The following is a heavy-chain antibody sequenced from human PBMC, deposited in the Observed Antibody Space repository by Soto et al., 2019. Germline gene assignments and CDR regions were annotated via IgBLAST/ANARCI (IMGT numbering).Heavy chain of an antibody. D-gene: IGHD3-10*01. CDR2: IYYSGTT. J-gene: IGHJ2*01. CDR3: AIFSSTGVSWYFDL. V-gene: IGHV4-59*01. Sequence: QVQLQESGPGLVKPSETLSLTCTVSGGSMSSYYWTWIRQPPRKGLEWIGYIYYSGTTNYNPSLKSRVAISVDTSKNQFSLKLGSVTAADTAVYYCAIFSSTGVSWYFDLWGRGTLVTVSS. CDR1: GGSMSSYY.